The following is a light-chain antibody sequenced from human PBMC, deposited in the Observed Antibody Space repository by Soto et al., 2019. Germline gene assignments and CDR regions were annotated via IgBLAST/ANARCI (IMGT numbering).Light chain of an antibody. CDR2: DVS. V-gene: IGLV2-11*01. J-gene: IGLJ1*01. CDR1: SSDVGGYNY. CDR3: CSYAGSYPSGYYV. Sequence: QSALTQPRSVSGSPGQSVTISCTGTSSDVGGYNYVSWYQQHPGKAPKLMIYDVSKRPSGVPDRFSGSKSGNTASLTISGLQAEDEADYYCCSYAGSYPSGYYVFGTGTKLTVL.